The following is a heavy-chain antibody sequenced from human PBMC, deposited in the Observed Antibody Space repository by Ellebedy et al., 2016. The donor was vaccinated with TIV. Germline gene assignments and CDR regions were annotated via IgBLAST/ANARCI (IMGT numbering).Heavy chain of an antibody. CDR2: ISTYNGNA. D-gene: IGHD2-2*01. V-gene: IGHV1-18*01. J-gene: IGHJ4*02. CDR3: ARAEGYCSSISCYFGYWYFDY. Sequence: ASVKVSXXASGYTFTSYGISWVRQAPGQGLEWMGWISTYNGNAHYEKKLQGRVTMTRDTSSSTAYMELRSLTSDDTAVYYCARAEGYCSSISCYFGYWYFDYWGQGALVTVSS. CDR1: GYTFTSYG.